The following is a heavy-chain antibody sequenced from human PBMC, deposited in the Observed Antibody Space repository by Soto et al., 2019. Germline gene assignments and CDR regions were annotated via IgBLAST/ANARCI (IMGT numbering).Heavy chain of an antibody. V-gene: IGHV3-64D*06. CDR2: ISNNGGST. J-gene: IGHJ1*01. D-gene: IGHD3-22*01. CDR3: VKAAPFYDSSGYYEYFHH. CDR1: GFTFITYA. Sequence: GGSLRLSCSASGFTFITYAMHWVRQAPGKGLEYVSGISNNGGSTYYADSVKGRFTISRDNSKNTVYLQMSSLRPEDTAVYYCVKAAPFYDSSGYYEYFHHWGQGTLVTVS.